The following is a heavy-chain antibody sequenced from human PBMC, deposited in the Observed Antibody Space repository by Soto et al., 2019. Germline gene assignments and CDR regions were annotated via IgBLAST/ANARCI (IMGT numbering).Heavy chain of an antibody. V-gene: IGHV4-34*01. D-gene: IGHD3-3*01. CDR2: INHSGST. J-gene: IGHJ4*02. Sequence: SETLSLTCAVYGGSFSGYYWSWIRQPPGKGLEWIGEINHSGSTNYNPSLKSRVTISVDTSKNQFSLKLSSVTAADTAVYYCARGPTTIFGVVIGHYFDYWGQGTLVTVSS. CDR3: ARGPTTIFGVVIGHYFDY. CDR1: GGSFSGYY.